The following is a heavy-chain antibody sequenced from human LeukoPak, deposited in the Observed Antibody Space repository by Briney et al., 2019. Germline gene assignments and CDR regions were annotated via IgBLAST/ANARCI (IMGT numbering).Heavy chain of an antibody. J-gene: IGHJ4*02. CDR1: GYTFISYD. V-gene: IGHV1-8*01. CDR2: MNPNSGNT. Sequence: ASVRVSCKGSGYTFISYDINWVRQAPGQGLEWMGWMNPNSGNTGYAQKFQGRVTITRNTSISTAYMELSSLRSEDTAVYYCTRETSSRYFDYWGQGTLVTVSS. CDR3: TRETSSRYFDY.